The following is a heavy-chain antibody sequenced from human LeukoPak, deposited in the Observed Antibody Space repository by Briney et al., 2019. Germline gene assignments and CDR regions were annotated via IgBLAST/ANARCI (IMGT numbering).Heavy chain of an antibody. CDR2: IYSGGST. Sequence: GGSLRLSCAASGFTVSSSYTSWVRQAPGKGLEWVSVIYSGGSTYYADSVKGRFTISRDNSKNTLYLQMNSLRAEDTAVYYCAREYSSSSGRSFDYWGQGTLVTVSS. V-gene: IGHV3-53*01. CDR1: GFTVSSSY. CDR3: AREYSSSSGRSFDY. J-gene: IGHJ4*02. D-gene: IGHD6-6*01.